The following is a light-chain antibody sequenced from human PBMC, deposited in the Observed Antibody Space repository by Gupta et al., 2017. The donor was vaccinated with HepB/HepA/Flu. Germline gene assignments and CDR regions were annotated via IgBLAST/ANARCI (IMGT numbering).Light chain of an antibody. Sequence: DIQMTQSPSSLSASVGDRVTITCRTSQSVSTYLNWYQQKPGKAPKLLIYAASSLQSGVPSRFSASGSGTDFTLTISSLQPEDFATYYCQQTYNTPLTFGGGTKVEIK. CDR3: QQTYNTPLT. V-gene: IGKV1-39*01. J-gene: IGKJ4*01. CDR1: QSVSTY. CDR2: AAS.